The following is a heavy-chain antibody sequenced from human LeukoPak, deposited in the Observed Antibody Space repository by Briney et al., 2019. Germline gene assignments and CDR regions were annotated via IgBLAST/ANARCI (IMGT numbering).Heavy chain of an antibody. J-gene: IGHJ4*02. V-gene: IGHV1-24*01. CDR2: FDPEDGEP. Sequence: GASVKVSCKVSGYTLTALSIQWVRQVPGKGLEWMGGFDPEDGEPIYAQRFQGRVTMTEDTSTDTACMDLSSLRSDDTAVYYCATNVDYSDDYWGQGTLVTVSS. D-gene: IGHD4-11*01. CDR3: ATNVDYSDDY. CDR1: GYTLTALS.